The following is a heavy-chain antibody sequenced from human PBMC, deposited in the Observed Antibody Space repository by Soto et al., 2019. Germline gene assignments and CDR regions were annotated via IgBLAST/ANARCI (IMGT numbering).Heavy chain of an antibody. J-gene: IGHJ3*02. Sequence: PGGPLRLSWSASVFTFSSYSRNWVRHAPCKVLEWFSSISSRSSYIYYADSVKGRFTISRDNAKNSLYLQMNSLSAEDTAVYYCARVLGCSSTSCYHDAFDIWGQGTMVTVSS. D-gene: IGHD2-2*01. CDR2: ISSRSSYI. V-gene: IGHV3-21*01. CDR1: VFTFSSYS. CDR3: ARVLGCSSTSCYHDAFDI.